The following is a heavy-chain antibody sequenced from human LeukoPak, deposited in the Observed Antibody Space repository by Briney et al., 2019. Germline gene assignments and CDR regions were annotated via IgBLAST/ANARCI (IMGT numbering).Heavy chain of an antibody. CDR3: AKDGFWFGELFYNYFDY. J-gene: IGHJ4*02. Sequence: ASVKVSCKASGYTLTGYYMHWVRQAPGQGPEWMGWINPNSGGTSSAQKFQGRVTMTRDTSISTAYMALSRLRSDDTAVYYCAKDGFWFGELFYNYFDYWGQGTLVTVSS. CDR1: GYTLTGYY. D-gene: IGHD3-10*01. V-gene: IGHV1-2*02. CDR2: INPNSGGT.